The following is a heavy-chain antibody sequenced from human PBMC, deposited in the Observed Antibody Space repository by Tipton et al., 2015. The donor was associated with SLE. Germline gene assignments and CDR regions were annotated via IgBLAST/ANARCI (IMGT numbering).Heavy chain of an antibody. V-gene: IGHV4-59*12. J-gene: IGHJ4*02. D-gene: IGHD3-10*01. Sequence: LRLSCAASGFTFSSYAMSWVRQAPGKGLEWIGYIYYSGSTNYNPSLKSRVTISIDTSKNQFSLKLSSVTAADTAVYYCARDRGIIDYWGQGTLVTVSS. CDR1: GFTFSSYA. CDR2: IYYSGST. CDR3: ARDRGIIDY.